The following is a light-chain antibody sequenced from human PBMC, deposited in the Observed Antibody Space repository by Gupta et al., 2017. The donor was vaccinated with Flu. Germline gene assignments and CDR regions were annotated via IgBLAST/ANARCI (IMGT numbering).Light chain of an antibody. V-gene: IGKV3-11*01. CDR2: EAS. CDR3: QHRSSCPWT. CDR1: QSVSRY. Sequence: PATLSWSPGERATLSCRTSQSVSRYLAWYQQKPGQAPRLLIYEASNRANGIPARFSGSGSGTEFTLIISSREPEDFAVYYCQHRSSCPWTFGQGTKVEI. J-gene: IGKJ1*01.